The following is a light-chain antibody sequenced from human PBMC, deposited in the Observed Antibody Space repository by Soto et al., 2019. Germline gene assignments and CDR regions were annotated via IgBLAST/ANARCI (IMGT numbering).Light chain of an antibody. J-gene: IGLJ2*01. V-gene: IGLV2-23*02. Sequence: QSVLTQPASVSGSPGQSITISCTGTSSDVGSYNVVSWYQQHPGKAPKLMIYEVTERPSGVSNRFSGSKSGNTASLTISGLQAEDEADYYCSSYAGGGIVVFGGGTKVTVL. CDR1: SSDVGSYNV. CDR2: EVT. CDR3: SSYAGGGIVV.